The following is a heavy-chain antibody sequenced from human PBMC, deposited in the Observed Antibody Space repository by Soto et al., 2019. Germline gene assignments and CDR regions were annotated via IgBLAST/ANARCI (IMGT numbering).Heavy chain of an antibody. CDR1: GGSISSSSYY. CDR2: IYYSGST. J-gene: IGHJ4*02. CDR3: ARHFPRGSGYYYFDY. V-gene: IGHV4-39*01. D-gene: IGHD3-22*01. Sequence: SETLSLTCTVSGGSISSSSYYWGWIRQPPGKGLEWIGRIYYSGSTYYNPSLKSRVTISVDTSKNQFSLKLSSVTAADTAVYYCARHFPRGSGYYYFDYWGQGTLVTVSS.